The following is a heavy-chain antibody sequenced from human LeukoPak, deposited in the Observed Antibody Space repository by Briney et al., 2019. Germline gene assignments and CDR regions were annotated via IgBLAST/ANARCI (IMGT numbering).Heavy chain of an antibody. J-gene: IGHJ4*02. Sequence: PSETLSLTCTVSGGSISSYYWSWIRQPPGKGLEWIGYIYYSGSTNYNPSLKSRVTISVDTSKNQFSLKLSSVTAADTAAYYCARGGWYGRYFDYWGQGTLVTVSS. CDR1: GGSISSYY. D-gene: IGHD6-19*01. CDR3: ARGGWYGRYFDY. CDR2: IYYSGST. V-gene: IGHV4-59*08.